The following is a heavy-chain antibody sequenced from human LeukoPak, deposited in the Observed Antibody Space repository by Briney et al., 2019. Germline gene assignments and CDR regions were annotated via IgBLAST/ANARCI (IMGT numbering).Heavy chain of an antibody. Sequence: SETLSLTCTVSGGSISSSSYYWGWIRQPPGKGLEWIGSIYYSGSTYYNPSLKSRVTISVDTSKNQFSLKLSSVTAADTAVYYCARRHYYDSSGYYCDYWGQGTLVTVSS. CDR1: GGSISSSSYY. V-gene: IGHV4-39*01. J-gene: IGHJ4*02. CDR3: ARRHYYDSSGYYCDY. D-gene: IGHD3-22*01. CDR2: IYYSGST.